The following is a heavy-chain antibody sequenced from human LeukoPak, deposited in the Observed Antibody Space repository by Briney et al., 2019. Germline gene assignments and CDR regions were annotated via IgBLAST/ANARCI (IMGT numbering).Heavy chain of an antibody. Sequence: SETLSLTCTVSGGSISSYYWSCIRQPPGKGLEWIGYISYSRSTNYYPSLKRRANISVDTSKIQFSLSSVTAADTAVYYCAIETSQKGAHYMDVWGKGTTVTISS. CDR2: ISYSRST. J-gene: IGHJ6*03. CDR1: GGSISSYY. CDR3: AIETSQKGAHYMDV. V-gene: IGHV4-59*01. D-gene: IGHD3-16*01.